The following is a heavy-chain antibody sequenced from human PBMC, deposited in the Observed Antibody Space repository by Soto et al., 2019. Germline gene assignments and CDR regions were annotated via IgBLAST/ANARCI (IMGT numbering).Heavy chain of an antibody. CDR2: IYYSGST. D-gene: IGHD6-19*01. Sequence: SETLSLTCTVSGGSISSYYWSWIRQPPGKGLEWIGYIYYSGSTNYNPSLKSRVTISVDTSKNQFSLKLSSVTAADTAVYYCARGLTRPHGWYDYWGQGTLVTVSS. CDR3: ARGLTRPHGWYDY. CDR1: GGSISSYY. J-gene: IGHJ4*02. V-gene: IGHV4-59*01.